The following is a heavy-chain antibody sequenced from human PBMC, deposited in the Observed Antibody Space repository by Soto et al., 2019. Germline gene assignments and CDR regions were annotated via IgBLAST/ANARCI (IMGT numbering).Heavy chain of an antibody. J-gene: IGHJ4*02. Sequence: SETLSLTCAVSGGSISSYYWSWIRQPPGKGLEWIGYIYYSGSTNYNPSLKSRVTISVDTSKNQFSLKLSSVTAADTAVYYCARHGGYSYGPDYWGQGTLVTVSS. D-gene: IGHD5-18*01. CDR3: ARHGGYSYGPDY. CDR1: GGSISSYY. V-gene: IGHV4-59*08. CDR2: IYYSGST.